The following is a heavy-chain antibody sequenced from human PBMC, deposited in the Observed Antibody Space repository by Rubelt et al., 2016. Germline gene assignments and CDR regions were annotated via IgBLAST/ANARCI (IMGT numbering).Heavy chain of an antibody. V-gene: IGHV3-15*02. J-gene: IGHJ2*01. Sequence: EVQLVESGGTFIQPGGSLRLSCTASGFPFSTYSMNWVRQAPGKGLDWVGRLKSETDGGTTDYAAPVKGRFFISRYDSKKTMYLQMNSLRSEDTAVYYCTTATLVVVTPVWGRGTLVSVSS. CDR2: LKSETDGGTT. D-gene: IGHD2-15*01. CDR1: GFPFSTYS. CDR3: TTATLVVVTPV.